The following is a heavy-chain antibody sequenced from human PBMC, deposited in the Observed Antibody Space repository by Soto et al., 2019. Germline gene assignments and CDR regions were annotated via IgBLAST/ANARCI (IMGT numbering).Heavy chain of an antibody. J-gene: IGHJ4*02. Sequence: GSLRLSCAAAGXTFSDYEMGWIRRAPGKGLEWVSYSSSSGSIIYYADSVKGRFTISRDNAKNPLHMQMNSLRAEDTAVYYCKSAVDYWGQRTLVPVSS. V-gene: IGHV3-11*01. CDR2: SSSSGSII. CDR1: GXTFSDYE. CDR3: KSAVDY.